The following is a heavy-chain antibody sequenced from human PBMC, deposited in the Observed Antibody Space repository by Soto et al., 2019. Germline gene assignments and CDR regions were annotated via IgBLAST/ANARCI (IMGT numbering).Heavy chain of an antibody. V-gene: IGHV3-21*01. D-gene: IGHD3-22*01. CDR1: GFTFSTYS. CDR2: ISSSSSYI. J-gene: IGHJ6*02. CDR3: ARYDSSGYYWPYYYYGMDV. Sequence: GGSLRLSCAASGFTFSTYSMNWVRQAPGKGLEWVSSISSSSSYIYYADSAKGRFTISRDNAKNSLYLQMNSRRAEDTAVYYCARYDSSGYYWPYYYYGMDVWGQGTTVTVSS.